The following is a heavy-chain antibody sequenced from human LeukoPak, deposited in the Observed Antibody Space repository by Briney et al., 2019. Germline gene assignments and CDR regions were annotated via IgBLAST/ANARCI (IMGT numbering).Heavy chain of an antibody. V-gene: IGHV4-39*01. J-gene: IGHJ4*02. CDR3: ARHGTISSESYFDY. Sequence: SETLSLTCTVSGGSISSSSYYWGWIRQPPGKGLEWIGSIYYSGSTYYNPSLKSRVTISVDTSKNQFSLRLSSVTAADTAVYYCARHGTISSESYFDYWGQGALVTVSS. D-gene: IGHD1-14*01. CDR1: GGSISSSSYY. CDR2: IYYSGST.